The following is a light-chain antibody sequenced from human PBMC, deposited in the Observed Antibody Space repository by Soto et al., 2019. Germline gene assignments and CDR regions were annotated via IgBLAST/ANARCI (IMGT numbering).Light chain of an antibody. CDR3: NSYTTSSTLV. CDR2: EVS. CDR1: SSDVGYYNY. V-gene: IGLV2-14*01. J-gene: IGLJ3*02. Sequence: QSVLTQPASVSGSPGQSITISCTGTSSDVGYYNYVSWYQQHPGKAPKLMIYEVSYRPSGVSNRFSGSKSGNTASLTISGLQAEDEADYYCNSYTTSSTLVFGGGTKVTVL.